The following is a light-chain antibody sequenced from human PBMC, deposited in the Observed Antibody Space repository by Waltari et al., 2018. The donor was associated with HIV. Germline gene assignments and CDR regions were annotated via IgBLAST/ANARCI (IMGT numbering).Light chain of an antibody. CDR1: QSLQHSNGHNY. CDR2: LSS. V-gene: IGKV2-28*01. J-gene: IGKJ1*01. CDR3: MHGQQTPV. Sequence: DIAMIQSPDYLAVSPGESVSISCRSSQSLQHSNGHNYLDWYVQRPGQAPQLLIYLSSRRASWVPDRIAGSGSGRDFILKISRVEAEDVGVYYCMHGQQTPVFGQGTKVEVK.